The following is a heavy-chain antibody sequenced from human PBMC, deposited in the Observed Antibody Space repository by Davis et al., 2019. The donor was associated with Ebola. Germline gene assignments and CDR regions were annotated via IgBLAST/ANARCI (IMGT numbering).Heavy chain of an antibody. CDR3: ARSGTAVAGNGGFDY. V-gene: IGHV1-69*01. Sequence: FQGRVTIIADGSTNTAYMELNTLTSEDTAVYYCARSGTAVAGNGGFDYWGQGTLVTVSS. D-gene: IGHD6-19*01. J-gene: IGHJ4*02.